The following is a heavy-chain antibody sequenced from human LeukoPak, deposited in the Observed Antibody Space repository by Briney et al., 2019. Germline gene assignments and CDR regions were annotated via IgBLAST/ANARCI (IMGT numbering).Heavy chain of an antibody. CDR1: GFTFSSYR. D-gene: IGHD3-22*01. V-gene: IGHV3-21*01. CDR2: ISSSSSYI. CDR3: ARDEAIVVVIPFDI. Sequence: GGSLRLSCAASGFTFSSYRMNWVRQAPGKGLEWVSSISSSSSYIYYADSVKGRFTISRDNAKNSLYLQMNSLRAEDTAVYYCARDEAIVVVIPFDIWGQGTMVTASS. J-gene: IGHJ3*02.